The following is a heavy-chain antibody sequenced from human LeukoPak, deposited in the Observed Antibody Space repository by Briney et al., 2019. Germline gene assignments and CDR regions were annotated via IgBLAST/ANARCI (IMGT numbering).Heavy chain of an antibody. CDR3: ARQQWLVLPWLDY. CDR2: IYYSGST. D-gene: IGHD6-19*01. J-gene: IGHJ4*02. Sequence: ASETLSLTCTVSGGSISSYYWGWIRQPPGKGLEWIGSIYYSGSTYYNPSLKSRVTISVDTSKNQFSLKLSSVTAADTAVYYCARQQWLVLPWLDYWGQGTLVTVSS. V-gene: IGHV4-39*01. CDR1: GGSISSYY.